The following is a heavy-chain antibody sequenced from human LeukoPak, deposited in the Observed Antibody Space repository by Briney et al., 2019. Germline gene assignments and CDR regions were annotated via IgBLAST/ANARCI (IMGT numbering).Heavy chain of an antibody. J-gene: IGHJ6*03. D-gene: IGHD3-10*01. CDR1: GYSISSGYY. CDR2: IYHSGST. V-gene: IGHV4-38-2*02. Sequence: SETLSLTCTVSGYSISSGYYWGWIRQPPGKGLEWIGSIYHSGSTYYNPSLKSRVTISVDTSKNQFSLKLSSVTAADTAVYYCARVSFGSGYYNYMDVWGKGTTVTVSS. CDR3: ARVSFGSGYYNYMDV.